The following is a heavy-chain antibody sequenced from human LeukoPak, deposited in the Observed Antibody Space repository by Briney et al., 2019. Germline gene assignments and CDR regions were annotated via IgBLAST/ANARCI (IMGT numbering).Heavy chain of an antibody. CDR2: IQQDGSEK. J-gene: IGHJ6*02. CDR3: ARGYSTPSIDYYYGMDV. Sequence: GGSLRLSSVASGITFNRYWMSWVRQAPGKGLEWVANIQQDGSEKYYVDSVKGRFTISRDNAKNSLYLLMNSLRVEDTAVYFCARGYSTPSIDYYYGMDVWGQGTTVTVSS. CDR1: GITFNRYW. D-gene: IGHD2-15*01. V-gene: IGHV3-7*01.